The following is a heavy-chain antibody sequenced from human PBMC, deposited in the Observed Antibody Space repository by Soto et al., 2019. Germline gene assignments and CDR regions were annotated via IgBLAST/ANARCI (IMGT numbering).Heavy chain of an antibody. D-gene: IGHD3-3*01. CDR3: ARDYNRYYDFWSGSYGMDV. V-gene: IGHV4-59*01. CDR1: GGSISSYY. CDR2: IYYSGST. J-gene: IGHJ6*02. Sequence: ETLSLTCTVSGGSISSYYWSWIRQPPGKGLEWIGYIYYSGSTNYNPSLKSRVTISVDTSKNQFSLKLSSVTAADTAVYYCARDYNRYYDFWSGSYGMDVWGQGTTVTVSS.